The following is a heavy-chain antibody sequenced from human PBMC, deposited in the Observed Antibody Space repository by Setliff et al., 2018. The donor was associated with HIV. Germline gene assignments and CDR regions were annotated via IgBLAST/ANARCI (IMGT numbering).Heavy chain of an antibody. CDR1: GDSISSSSYY. CDR3: AILRGYSYGYFFDY. Sequence: PSETLSLTCSVSGDSISSSSYYWGWIRQSPGKGLEWIGEINHRGSTNYNPSLKSRVTVSVDTSKNQFSLKLSSVTAADTAVYYCAILRGYSYGYFFDYWGQGMLVTVSS. V-gene: IGHV4-39*07. D-gene: IGHD5-18*01. J-gene: IGHJ4*02. CDR2: INHRGST.